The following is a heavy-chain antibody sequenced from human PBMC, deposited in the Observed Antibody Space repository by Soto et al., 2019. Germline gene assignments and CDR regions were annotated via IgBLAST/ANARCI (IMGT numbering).Heavy chain of an antibody. Sequence: GGLRLSCAASGFTFSSYAMSWVRQAPGEGLEWVSAISGSGGSTYYADSVKGRFTISRDNSKNTLYLQMNSLRAEDTAVYYCAKAPGYSYPYYYYMDVWGKGTTVTVSS. V-gene: IGHV3-23*01. CDR1: GFTFSSYA. D-gene: IGHD5-18*01. J-gene: IGHJ6*03. CDR3: AKAPGYSYPYYYYMDV. CDR2: ISGSGGST.